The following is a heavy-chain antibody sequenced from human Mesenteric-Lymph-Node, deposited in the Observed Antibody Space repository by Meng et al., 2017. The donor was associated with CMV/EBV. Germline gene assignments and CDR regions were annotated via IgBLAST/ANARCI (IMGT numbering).Heavy chain of an antibody. Sequence: SCKTSGYPFTSFDINWVRQAPGKGLEWVSVIYSSGDTYYADSVKGRFTISRDNSKNTLYLQMNSLRAEDTAVYYCAKPIAAAGSGIDYWGQGTLVTVSS. CDR2: IYSSGDT. CDR1: GYPFTSFD. CDR3: AKPIAAAGSGIDY. J-gene: IGHJ4*02. V-gene: IGHV3-NL1*01. D-gene: IGHD6-13*01.